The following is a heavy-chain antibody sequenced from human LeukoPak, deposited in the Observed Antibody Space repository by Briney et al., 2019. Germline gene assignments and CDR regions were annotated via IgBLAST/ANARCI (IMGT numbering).Heavy chain of an antibody. D-gene: IGHD6-19*01. Sequence: GRSLRLSCTASGFTFGDYAMSWVRQAPGKGLEWVGFIRSKAYGGTTEYAASVKGRFTISRDDSKSMAYLQMNSLKTEDTAAYYCGAGLYYFDYWGQGTLVTVSS. V-gene: IGHV3-49*04. CDR3: GAGLYYFDY. J-gene: IGHJ4*02. CDR1: GFTFGDYA. CDR2: IRSKAYGGTT.